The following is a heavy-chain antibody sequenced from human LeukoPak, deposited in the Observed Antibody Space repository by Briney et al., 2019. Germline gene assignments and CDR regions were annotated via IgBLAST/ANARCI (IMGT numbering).Heavy chain of an antibody. CDR3: ARGSLGRVWLYDS. D-gene: IGHD7-27*01. V-gene: IGHV3-7*05. J-gene: IGHJ4*02. Sequence: GGSLRLSCAASGFTFSSHWMTWVRQAPGKGLEWVANINQDGSETYYMDSVKGRFTISRDNTKNSLYLQMNQLRAEDTAVFYCARGSLGRVWLYDSWGQGTPISVSS. CDR1: GFTFSSHW. CDR2: INQDGSET.